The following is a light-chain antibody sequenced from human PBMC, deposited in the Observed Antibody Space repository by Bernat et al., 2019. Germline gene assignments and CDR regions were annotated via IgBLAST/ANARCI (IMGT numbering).Light chain of an antibody. V-gene: IGLV2-23*02. J-gene: IGLJ1*01. CDR3: CSYASSDTYV. Sequence: QSTLTQPASVSGSPGQSITISCSGASSDVGGYNLVSWYQQHPGKAPKLVIYEVIKRPAGVSDRFSGSKSGSTASLTISGLQAEDESHYYCCSYASSDTYVFGSGTRVTVL. CDR1: SSDVGGYNL. CDR2: EVI.